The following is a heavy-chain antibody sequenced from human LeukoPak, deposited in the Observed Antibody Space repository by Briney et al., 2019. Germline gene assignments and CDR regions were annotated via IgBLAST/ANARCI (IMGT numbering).Heavy chain of an antibody. CDR1: GFTFSSYG. CDR3: ARAHIVVVTAPIDY. CDR2: ISYDGSNE. D-gene: IGHD2-21*02. V-gene: IGHV3-30*03. J-gene: IGHJ4*02. Sequence: GGSLRLSCVASGFTFSSYGMHWVRQAPGKGLEWVAFISYDGSNENIADSVKGRFIISRDNSKNTLYLQMNSLRAEDTAVYYCARAHIVVVTAPIDYWGQGTLVTVSS.